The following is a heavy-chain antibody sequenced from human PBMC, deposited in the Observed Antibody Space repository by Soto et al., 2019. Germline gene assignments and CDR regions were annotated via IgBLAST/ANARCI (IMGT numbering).Heavy chain of an antibody. V-gene: IGHV4-59*08. CDR3: ASFPVIPGRDSPLIFDY. CDR1: DCSITSYY. Sequence: PSETLSLTCTISDCSITSYYWSWIRQPPWKGLEWIGYIYFTGSANYNPSLKSRVTISVDTSKNQFSLTLTSVTAADTAVYYCASFPVIPGRDSPLIFDYWGQGSLVTVYS. D-gene: IGHD3-22*01. J-gene: IGHJ4*01. CDR2: IYFTGSA.